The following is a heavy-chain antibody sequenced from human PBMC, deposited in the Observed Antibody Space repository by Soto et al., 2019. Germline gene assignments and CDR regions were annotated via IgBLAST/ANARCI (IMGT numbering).Heavy chain of an antibody. Sequence: GASVKVSCKTSGYTFSNYGTTWARQAPGQPLEWLGWISLYSDGTNYAQKFQGRVSMTTDTSTTTAYMELRSLRSDDTAVYYCARVVPGAEAWFGPWGQGTLVTVSP. J-gene: IGHJ5*02. D-gene: IGHD2-2*01. V-gene: IGHV1-18*01. CDR3: ARVVPGAEAWFGP. CDR1: GYTFSNYG. CDR2: ISLYSDGT.